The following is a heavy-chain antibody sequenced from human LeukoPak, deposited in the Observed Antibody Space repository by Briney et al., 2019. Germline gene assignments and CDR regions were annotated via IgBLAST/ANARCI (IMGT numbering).Heavy chain of an antibody. Sequence: SETLSLTCAVYGGSFSGYYWSWIRQPPGKGLEWIGEINHSGSTNYNLSLKSRDTISVDTSKNQFSLKLSSVTAADTAVYYCARTAYCSSTSCYGAWSDPWGQGTLVTVSS. D-gene: IGHD2-2*01. J-gene: IGHJ5*02. V-gene: IGHV4-34*01. CDR3: ARTAYCSSTSCYGAWSDP. CDR1: GGSFSGYY. CDR2: INHSGST.